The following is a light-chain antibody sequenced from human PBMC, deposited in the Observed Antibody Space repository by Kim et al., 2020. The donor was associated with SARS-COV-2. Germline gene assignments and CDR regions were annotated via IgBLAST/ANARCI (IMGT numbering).Light chain of an antibody. J-gene: IGLJ3*02. CDR1: NFNSGNIY. CDR2: DNN. CDR3: GTWDNTVWV. V-gene: IGLV1-51*01. Sequence: QSVLTQPPSVSAAPGQKVTISCSERNFNSGNIYISWYQKPPGTAPKVLIYDNNNRPSGIPDRFSGSKSGTTATLDITGLQTGDEADYYCGTWDNTVWVFGGGTQLTVL.